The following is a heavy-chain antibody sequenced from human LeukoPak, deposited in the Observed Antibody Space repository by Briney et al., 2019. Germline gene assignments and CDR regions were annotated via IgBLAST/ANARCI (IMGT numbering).Heavy chain of an antibody. D-gene: IGHD2-2*01. V-gene: IGHV3-23*01. CDR1: GFRFGAYA. Sequence: GGSLRLSCRVSGFRFGAYAMTWVRQPPGKGLEWVSTVSGSGSNTYYADSVKGRFTISRDNSKNTLYLQMNSLRAEDTAVYYCAKSVVVVPAAIRSFDYWGQGTLVTVSS. CDR2: VSGSGSNT. CDR3: AKSVVVVPAAIRSFDY. J-gene: IGHJ4*02.